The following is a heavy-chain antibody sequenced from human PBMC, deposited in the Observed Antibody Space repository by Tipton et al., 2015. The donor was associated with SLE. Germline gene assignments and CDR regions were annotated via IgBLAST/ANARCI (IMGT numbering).Heavy chain of an antibody. V-gene: IGHV4-59*01. D-gene: IGHD4-11*01. CDR1: GGSISSYY. J-gene: IGHJ4*02. CDR3: ARWAGPTVNFDY. Sequence: TLSLTCTVSGGSISSYYWSWIRQPPGKGLEWIGYIYYSGSTNYNPSLKSRATISVDTSKNQFSLKLSSVTAADTAVYYCARWAGPTVNFDYWGQGTLVTVSS. CDR2: IYYSGST.